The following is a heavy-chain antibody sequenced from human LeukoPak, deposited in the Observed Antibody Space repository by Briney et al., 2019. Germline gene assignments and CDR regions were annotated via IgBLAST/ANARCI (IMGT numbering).Heavy chain of an antibody. D-gene: IGHD2-2*01. CDR2: IDPSDSYT. Sequence: AGESLKISCQGSGYSFSSYWIGWVRQMPGKGLEWMGRIDPSDSYTNYSPSFQGHVTISVDKSISTAYLQWSSLKASDTAMYYCARLGRDVVEVPWGQGTLVTVSS. V-gene: IGHV5-10-1*01. J-gene: IGHJ5*02. CDR1: GYSFSSYW. CDR3: ARLGRDVVEVP.